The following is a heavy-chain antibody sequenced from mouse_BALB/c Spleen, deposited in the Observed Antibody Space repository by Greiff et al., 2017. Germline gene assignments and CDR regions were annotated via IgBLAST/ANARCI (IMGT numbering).Heavy chain of an antibody. V-gene: IGHV2-9*02. CDR3: DRGGGSYGMDY. Sequence: VQLHESGPGLVAPSQSLPITCPVSGFFLIRYGVHWVRQPPGKGLAWLGVIWAGGCTYYNSALLSRLSISEDNTQSQVFLKMNSLQTDDTAMYYCDRGGGSYGMDYWGQGTSVTVSA. D-gene: IGHD3-1*01. CDR1: GFFLIRYG. CDR2: IWAGGCT. J-gene: IGHJ4*01.